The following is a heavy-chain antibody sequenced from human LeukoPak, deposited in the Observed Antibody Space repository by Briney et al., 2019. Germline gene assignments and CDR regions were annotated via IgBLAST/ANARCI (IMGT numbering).Heavy chain of an antibody. D-gene: IGHD2-2*02. V-gene: IGHV4-4*02. Sequence: SGTLSLTCAVSGGSISSSNWWSWVRQPPGKGLEWIGEIYHSGSTNYNPSLKSRVTISVDRSKNQFSLKLSSVTAADTAVYYCARYRVPAAIHWYFDLWGRGTLVTVSS. J-gene: IGHJ2*01. CDR2: IYHSGST. CDR3: ARYRVPAAIHWYFDL. CDR1: GGSISSSNW.